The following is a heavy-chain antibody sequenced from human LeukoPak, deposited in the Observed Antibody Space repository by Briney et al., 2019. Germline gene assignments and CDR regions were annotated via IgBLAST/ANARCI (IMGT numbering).Heavy chain of an antibody. Sequence: ASVKVSCKASGYTFTEYYMHWVRQAPGQGLEWMGRINPNSGGTNYAQKFQGRVTMTRDTSISTAYMELSRLRSDDTAVYYCASLPTYYYDSSGYYTDYWGQGTLSPSPQ. V-gene: IGHV1-2*06. D-gene: IGHD3-22*01. CDR2: INPNSGGT. CDR1: GYTFTEYY. J-gene: IGHJ4*02. CDR3: ASLPTYYYDSSGYYTDY.